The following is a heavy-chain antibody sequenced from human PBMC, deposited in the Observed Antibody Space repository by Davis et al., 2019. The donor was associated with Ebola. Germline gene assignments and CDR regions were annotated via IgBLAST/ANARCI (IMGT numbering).Heavy chain of an antibody. CDR3: AGGGITMVRGAHPYSLGYYYYYGMDV. D-gene: IGHD3-10*01. CDR1: GGSISSYY. V-gene: IGHV4-59*01. J-gene: IGHJ6*02. CDR2: IYYSGST. Sequence: SETLSLTCTVSGGSISSYYWSWIRQPPGKGLEWLGYIYYSGSTNYNPSLKSRVTISVDTSKNQFSLKLSSVTAADTAVYYCAGGGITMVRGAHPYSLGYYYYYGMDVWGQGTTVTVSS.